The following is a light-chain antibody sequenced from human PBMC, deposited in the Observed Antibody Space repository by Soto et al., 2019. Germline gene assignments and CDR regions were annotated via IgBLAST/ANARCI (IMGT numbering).Light chain of an antibody. J-gene: IGKJ1*01. CDR3: QQYGSSPRT. CDR1: QSVSSSY. CDR2: AAS. Sequence: EIVLTQSPGTLSLSPGERATLSCRASQSVSSSYLAWYQQKPGQAPRLLMYAASSRATGIPDRFSGSGSGRDFTISISRLETEEFAVYYCQQYGSSPRTFGQGTKVEIK. V-gene: IGKV3-20*01.